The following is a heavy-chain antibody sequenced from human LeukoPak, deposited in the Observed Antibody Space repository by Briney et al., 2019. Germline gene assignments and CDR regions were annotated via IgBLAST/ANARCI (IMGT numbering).Heavy chain of an antibody. CDR2: ISSSSSTI. CDR3: AREDTIFGVAAGMDV. Sequence: GGSLRLSCAASGFTVSSNYMSWVRQAPGKGLEWVSYISSSSSTIYYADSVKGRFTISRDNAKNSLYLQMNSLRAEDTAVYYCAREDTIFGVAAGMDVWGQGTTVTVSS. V-gene: IGHV3-48*01. CDR1: GFTVSSNY. D-gene: IGHD3-3*01. J-gene: IGHJ6*02.